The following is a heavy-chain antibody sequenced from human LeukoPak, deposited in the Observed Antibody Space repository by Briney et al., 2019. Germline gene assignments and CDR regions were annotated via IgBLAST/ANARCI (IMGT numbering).Heavy chain of an antibody. V-gene: IGHV1-69*04. Sequence: ASVKVSCKASGGTFSSYAISWVRQAPGQGLEWMGRIIPIFGIANYAQKFQGRVTITADKSTSTAYMELSSLRSEDTAVYYCARDTYYYDSSGNYLPDWGQGTLVTVSS. CDR1: GGTFSSYA. J-gene: IGHJ4*02. D-gene: IGHD3-22*01. CDR3: ARDTYYYDSSGNYLPD. CDR2: IIPIFGIA.